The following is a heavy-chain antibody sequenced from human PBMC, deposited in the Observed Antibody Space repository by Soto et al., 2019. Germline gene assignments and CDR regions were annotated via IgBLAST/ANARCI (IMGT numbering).Heavy chain of an antibody. CDR3: AKIRAVQRPPNDAFDI. CDR2: ISYDGSNK. V-gene: IGHV3-30*18. D-gene: IGHD1-1*01. J-gene: IGHJ3*02. Sequence: QVQLVESGGGVVQPGRSLRLSCAASGFTFSSYGMHWVRQAPGKGLEWVAVISYDGSNKYYADSVKGRFTISRDNSKNTLYLQMNSLRAEDTAVYYCAKIRAVQRPPNDAFDIWGQGTMVTVSS. CDR1: GFTFSSYG.